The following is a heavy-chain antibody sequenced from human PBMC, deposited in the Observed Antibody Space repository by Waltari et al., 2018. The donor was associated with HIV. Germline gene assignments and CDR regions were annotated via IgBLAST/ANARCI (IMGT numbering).Heavy chain of an antibody. D-gene: IGHD1-26*01. J-gene: IGHJ3*02. V-gene: IGHV5-51*03. CDR3: ARRLVGADAFEI. CDR1: GYSFTSYW. CDR2: IYPADSDT. Sequence: EVQLVQSGAEVTKPGQSLKISCKGSGYSFTSYWIGWVRQAPGTGLEWMGDIYPADSDTTYNPSFRGQVTISVDTSISTAYVQWRSLKASDTAVYFCARRLVGADAFEIWGQGTEVIVSS.